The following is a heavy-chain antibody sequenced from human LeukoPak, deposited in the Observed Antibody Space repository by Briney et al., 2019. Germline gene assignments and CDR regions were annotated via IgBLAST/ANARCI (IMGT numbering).Heavy chain of an antibody. D-gene: IGHD1-26*01. V-gene: IGHV3-48*04. Sequence: GGSLRLSCAASGFTFSSYSMNWVRQAPGKGLEWVSFISSSSSTIYYADSVKGRFTISRDNAKNSLYLQMNGLRAEDTAVYYCARDRGGSYSAIDYWGQGTLVTVSS. CDR2: ISSSSSTI. CDR1: GFTFSSYS. J-gene: IGHJ4*02. CDR3: ARDRGGSYSAIDY.